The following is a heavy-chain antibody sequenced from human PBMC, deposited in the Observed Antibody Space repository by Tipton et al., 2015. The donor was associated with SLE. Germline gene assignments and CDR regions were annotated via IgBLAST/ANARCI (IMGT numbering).Heavy chain of an antibody. CDR2: IYYTGTTT. J-gene: IGHJ5*02. CDR3: ARLHGYSYGLNWFDP. CDR1: GGSVSSRSKY. Sequence: LRLSCTVSGGSVSSRSKYWAWIRQPPGKGLEWIGSIYYTGTTTYYNSFLKSRVTMSVDTPKNQFSLRLTSVIAADTAVYYCARLHGYSYGLNWFDPWGQGTLISVSS. V-gene: IGHV4-39*07. D-gene: IGHD5-18*01.